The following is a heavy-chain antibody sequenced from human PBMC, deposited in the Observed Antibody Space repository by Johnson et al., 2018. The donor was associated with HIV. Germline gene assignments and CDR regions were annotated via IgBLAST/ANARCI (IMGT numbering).Heavy chain of an antibody. CDR3: AIDMVRGVTAGGAFDI. J-gene: IGHJ3*02. CDR2: IWYDGSYK. Sequence: QVQLVESGGGVVQPGRSLRLSCAASGFTFSYYGMHWVRQAPGKGLEWVAVIWYDGSYKYYVDSVKGRFIISRDNSKNTLYLQINSLRGEDTAVYYCAIDMVRGVTAGGAFDIWGQGTMVTVSS. D-gene: IGHD3-10*01. CDR1: GFTFSYYG. V-gene: IGHV3-33*01.